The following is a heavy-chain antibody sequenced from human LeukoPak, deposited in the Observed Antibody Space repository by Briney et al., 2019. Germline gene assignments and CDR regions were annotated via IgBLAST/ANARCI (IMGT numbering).Heavy chain of an antibody. D-gene: IGHD6-19*01. CDR3: ARGTGWFDPFDY. CDR2: SNSDERSK. Sequence: GGSLRLSCAASGFTFNTYWMHWVRQAPGKGLVWVSRSNSDERSKNYADSVKGRFTISRDNAKNTLYLQMNSVRVEDTAVYYCARGTGWFDPFDYWGQGTLVTVSS. CDR1: GFTFNTYW. J-gene: IGHJ4*02. V-gene: IGHV3-74*01.